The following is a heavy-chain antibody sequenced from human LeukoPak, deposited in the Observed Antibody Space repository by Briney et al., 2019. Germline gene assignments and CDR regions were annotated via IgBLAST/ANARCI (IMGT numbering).Heavy chain of an antibody. CDR1: GFTFSSYA. J-gene: IGHJ4*02. V-gene: IGHV3-30*07. CDR2: ISYDGSNK. D-gene: IGHD5-12*01. Sequence: GGSLRLSCAASGFTFSSYAMHWVRQAPGKGLEWVAVISYDGSNKYYADSVKGRFTISRDISKNTLFLQMNSLRAEDTAIYYCAKGAYDYIEIAYFDSWGQGTLVTVSS. CDR3: AKGAYDYIEIAYFDS.